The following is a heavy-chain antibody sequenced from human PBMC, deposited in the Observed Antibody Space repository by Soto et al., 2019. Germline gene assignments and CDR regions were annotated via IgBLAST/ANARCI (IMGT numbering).Heavy chain of an antibody. Sequence: GGSLRLSCAGSGFTFSNYWMNWVRQTPGKGLEWVANIKQDGSAKNYVESVKGRFTISRDNAKKLVYLQTNSLRAEDTAVYYCAGGTGWVHDYWGQGTLVTVSS. CDR2: IKQDGSAK. J-gene: IGHJ4*02. CDR3: AGGTGWVHDY. CDR1: GFTFSNYW. V-gene: IGHV3-7*04. D-gene: IGHD1-1*01.